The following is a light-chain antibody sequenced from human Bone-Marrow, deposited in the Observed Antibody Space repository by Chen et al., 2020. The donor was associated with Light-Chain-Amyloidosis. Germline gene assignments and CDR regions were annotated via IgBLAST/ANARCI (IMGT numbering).Light chain of an antibody. CDR2: DVS. J-gene: IGLJ3*02. Sequence: QSALTQPRSAYGSPGPSITIPCTGTSGDVGGYYFVSWYQQHPGKAPQLIIYDVSKRPPGVPYRFSGSKSGNTASLTVHGLQAEDEADYYCSSYAGSYTWVFGGGTKLTVL. CDR1: SGDVGGYYF. V-gene: IGLV2-11*01. CDR3: SSYAGSYTWV.